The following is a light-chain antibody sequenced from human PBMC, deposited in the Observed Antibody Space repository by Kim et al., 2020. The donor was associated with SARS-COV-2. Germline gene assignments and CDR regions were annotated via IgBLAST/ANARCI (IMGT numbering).Light chain of an antibody. CDR1: SGHSRYA. CDR2: LNSDGRH. CDR3: QTWDTGIQV. J-gene: IGLJ3*02. V-gene: IGLV4-69*01. Sequence: QPVLTQSPSASASLGASVKLTCTLSSGHSRYAIAWHQQQPEKGPRYLMKLNSDGRHIKGDGIPDRFSGSSSGAERYLTISSLQSEDEADYYCQTWDTGIQVFGGGTQLTVL.